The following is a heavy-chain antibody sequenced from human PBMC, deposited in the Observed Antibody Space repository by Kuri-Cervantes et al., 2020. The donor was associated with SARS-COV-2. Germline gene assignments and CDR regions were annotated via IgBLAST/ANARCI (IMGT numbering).Heavy chain of an antibody. Sequence: GSLRLSCTVSGGSVSSGSYYWSWIRQPPGKGLEWIGYIYYSGSTNYNPSLKSRVTISVDTSKNQFSLKLSSVTAADTAMYYCARGLTTITLYFFDSWGQGTLVTVSS. V-gene: IGHV4-61*01. CDR3: ARGLTTITLYFFDS. CDR2: IYYSGST. J-gene: IGHJ4*02. CDR1: GGSVSSGSYY. D-gene: IGHD4-11*01.